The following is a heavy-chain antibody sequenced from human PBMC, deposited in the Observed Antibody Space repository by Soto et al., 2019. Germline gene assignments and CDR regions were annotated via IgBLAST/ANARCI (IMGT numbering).Heavy chain of an antibody. CDR2: INPSGGST. J-gene: IGHJ6*02. CDR1: GYTFSSYY. V-gene: IGHV1-46*01. CDR3: ARDIYRDFWSGYYYYYGMDV. D-gene: IGHD3-3*01. Sequence: ASVKVSCKASGYTFSSYYMHWVRQAPGQGLEWMGIINPSGGSTSYAQKFQGRVTMTRDTSTSTVYMELSSLRSEDTAVYYCARDIYRDFWSGYYYYYGMDVWGQGTTVTAP.